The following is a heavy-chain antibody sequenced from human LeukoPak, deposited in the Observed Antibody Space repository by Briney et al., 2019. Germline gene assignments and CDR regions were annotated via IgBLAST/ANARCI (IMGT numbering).Heavy chain of an antibody. Sequence: GASVKVSCKASGYTFTSYGISWVRQAPGQGLEWMGWVSPYNGNTNYAQKLQGRVTMTTDTSTSTAYMELRSLRSDDTAVYYCARGGYYDSSEYRYYFDYWGQGTLVTVS. V-gene: IGHV1-18*01. CDR3: ARGGYYDSSEYRYYFDY. CDR1: GYTFTSYG. J-gene: IGHJ4*02. D-gene: IGHD3-22*01. CDR2: VSPYNGNT.